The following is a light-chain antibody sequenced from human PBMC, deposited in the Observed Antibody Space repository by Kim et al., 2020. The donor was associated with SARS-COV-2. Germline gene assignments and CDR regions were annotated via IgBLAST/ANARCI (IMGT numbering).Light chain of an antibody. CDR1: SSNIGSNT. J-gene: IGLJ2*01. V-gene: IGLV1-44*01. CDR2: SNN. CDR3: AAWDDSLDGVV. Sequence: GQRVTISCTGSSSNIGSNTVNWYQQLPGAAPKLIIYSNNQRPSGVPDRISGSKSGTSASLAISGLQSEDEADYYCAAWDDSLDGVVFGGGTKLTVL.